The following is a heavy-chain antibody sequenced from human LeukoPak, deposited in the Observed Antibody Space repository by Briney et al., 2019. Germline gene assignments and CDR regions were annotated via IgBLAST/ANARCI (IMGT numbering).Heavy chain of an antibody. Sequence: GESLKISCKGSGYSFTTYWIGWVRRMPGKGLEWMGIIYPGDSDTRYSPSFQGQVTIAADKSISTAYLQWSSLKASDTAMYYCARQGTATSYYYYGMDVWGQGTTVTVSS. CDR2: IYPGDSDT. CDR3: ARQGTATSYYYYGMDV. CDR1: GYSFTTYW. V-gene: IGHV5-51*01. J-gene: IGHJ6*02. D-gene: IGHD5-18*01.